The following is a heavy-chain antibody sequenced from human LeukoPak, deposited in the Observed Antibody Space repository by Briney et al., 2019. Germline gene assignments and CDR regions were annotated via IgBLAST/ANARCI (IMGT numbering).Heavy chain of an antibody. D-gene: IGHD1-26*01. J-gene: IGHJ4*02. CDR3: AREARSGFDY. CDR1: GGSISSYY. V-gene: IGHV4-59*01. CDR2: IYYSGST. Sequence: SETLSLTCTVSGGSISSYYWSWIRQPPGKGLEWIGYIYYSGSTNCNPSLKSRVTISVDTSKNQFSLKLSSVTAADTAVYYCAREARSGFDYWGQGTLVTVSS.